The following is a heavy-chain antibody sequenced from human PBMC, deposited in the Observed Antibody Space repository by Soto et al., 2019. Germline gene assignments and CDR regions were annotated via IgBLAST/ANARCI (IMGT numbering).Heavy chain of an antibody. Sequence: GASVKVSCKASGGTFSSYAISWVRQAPGQGLEWMGGIIPIFGTANYAQKFQGRVTITADESTSTAYMELSSLRSEDTAVYYCAREPIQLWTDYYFDYWGQGTLVTVSS. J-gene: IGHJ4*02. CDR1: GGTFSSYA. D-gene: IGHD5-18*01. CDR3: AREPIQLWTDYYFDY. CDR2: IIPIFGTA. V-gene: IGHV1-69*13.